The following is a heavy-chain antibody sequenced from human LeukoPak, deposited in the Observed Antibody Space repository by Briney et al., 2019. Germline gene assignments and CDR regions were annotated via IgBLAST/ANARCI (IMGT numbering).Heavy chain of an antibody. D-gene: IGHD5-18*01. J-gene: IGHJ4*02. V-gene: IGHV3-15*01. Sequence: GGSLRLSCAASGFTSSNAWMSWVRQPPGKGLEWVGRIKSKTDGGTTDYAAPVTRIFTTSRDDSKNTLYLQMNSLKTEDTAVYYCTTDRHTANDYWGQGTLVTVSS. CDR3: TTDRHTANDY. CDR2: IKSKTDGGTT. CDR1: GFTSSNAW.